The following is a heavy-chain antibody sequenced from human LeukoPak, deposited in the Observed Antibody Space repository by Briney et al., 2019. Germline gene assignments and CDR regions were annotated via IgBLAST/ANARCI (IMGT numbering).Heavy chain of an antibody. CDR2: TYTSGST. CDR1: GGSISSYY. J-gene: IGHJ4*02. D-gene: IGHD3-3*01. CDR3: ARAVDIGRFSRKPIDY. V-gene: IGHV4-4*07. Sequence: SETLSLTCTVSGGSISSYYWSWIRQPAGKGLEWIGRTYTSGSTNYNPSLKSRVTISVDTSKNQFSLKLSSVTAADTAVYYCARAVDIGRFSRKPIDYWGQGTLVTVSS.